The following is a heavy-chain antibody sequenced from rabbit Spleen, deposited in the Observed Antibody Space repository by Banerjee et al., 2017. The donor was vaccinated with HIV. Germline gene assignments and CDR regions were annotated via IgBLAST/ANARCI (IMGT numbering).Heavy chain of an antibody. V-gene: IGHV1S43*01. CDR3: ARNYVNAFDP. CDR2: IEPIFGNT. D-gene: IGHD1-1*01. J-gene: IGHJ2*01. CDR1: GVSFNDKDV. Sequence: QEQLEESGGGLVKPEGSLTLTCKASGVSFNDKDVMCWVRQAPGKGLEWIGYIEPIFGNTYYANWVNGRFTISSHNAQNTLYLQMTSLTAADTATYFCARNYVNAFDPWGPGTLVTVS.